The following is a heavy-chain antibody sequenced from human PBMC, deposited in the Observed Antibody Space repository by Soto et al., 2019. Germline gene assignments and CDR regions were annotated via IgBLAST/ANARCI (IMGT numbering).Heavy chain of an antibody. D-gene: IGHD3-10*01. CDR3: ARSTRVRGVIGYYYIDV. V-gene: IGHV1-8*01. CDR2: MNPNSGNT. CDR1: GYTFTSYD. Sequence: QVQLVQSGAEVKKPGASVKVSCKASGYTFTSYDINWVRQATGQGLEWMGWMNPNSGNTGYAQKFQGRVTMTRNTSISTAYMELSSLRSEDTAVYYCARSTRVRGVIGYYYIDVWGKGTTVTVSS. J-gene: IGHJ6*03.